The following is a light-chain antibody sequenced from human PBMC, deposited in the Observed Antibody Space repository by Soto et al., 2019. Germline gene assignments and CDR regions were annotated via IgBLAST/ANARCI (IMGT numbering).Light chain of an antibody. J-gene: IGKJ4*01. CDR1: QSIDSN. V-gene: IGKV3D-15*01. CDR3: QQYNDWPLT. CDR2: GAS. Sequence: EIVMTQSPATLSVSPGDGATLSCRASQSIDSNLAWYQQKPGQTPRLLIYGASTRPTGIPARFSGSGYGTEFTLTISSPQSEDFAVYYCQQYNDWPLTFGGGTKVEIK.